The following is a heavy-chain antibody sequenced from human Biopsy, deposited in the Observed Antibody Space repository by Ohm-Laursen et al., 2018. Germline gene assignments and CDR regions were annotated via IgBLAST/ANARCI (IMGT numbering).Heavy chain of an antibody. CDR3: ATKLTGYFHH. V-gene: IGHV4-59*07. CDR1: GGSISSYY. J-gene: IGHJ1*01. D-gene: IGHD3-9*01. CDR2: IYYSGTT. Sequence: SDTLSLTCTVSGGSISSYYWNWIWQPPGKGLEWIGYIYYSGTTDYSPSLKSRVTISIDKSKNQFFLKLSSVTAEDTAVYYCATKLTGYFHHWGQGTLVIVSS.